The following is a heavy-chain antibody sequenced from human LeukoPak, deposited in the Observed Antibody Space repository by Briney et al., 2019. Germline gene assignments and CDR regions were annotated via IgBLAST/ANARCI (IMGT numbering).Heavy chain of an antibody. D-gene: IGHD3-22*01. CDR3: ARDLGYYDSSGSDAGGY. V-gene: IGHV4-30-4*08. CDR2: IYYSGST. J-gene: IGHJ4*02. CDR1: GGSISSGSYY. Sequence: PSQTLSLTCTVSGGSISSGSYYWSWIRQPPGKGLEWIGYIYYSGSTYYNPSLKSRVTISVDTSKNQFSLKLSSVTAADTAVYYCARDLGYYDSSGSDAGGYWGQGTLVTVSS.